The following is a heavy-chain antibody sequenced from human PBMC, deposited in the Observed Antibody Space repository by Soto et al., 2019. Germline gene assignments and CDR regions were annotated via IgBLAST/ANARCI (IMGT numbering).Heavy chain of an antibody. CDR1: GFTFSSYS. V-gene: IGHV3-48*01. D-gene: IGHD6-13*01. J-gene: IGHJ4*02. CDR3: ARDTTRYSSSWYEPAPPRSPLGY. CDR2: ISSSSSTI. Sequence: PGGSLRLSCAASGFTFSSYSMNWVRQAPGKGLEWVSYISSSSSTIYYADSVKGRFTISRDNAKNSLYLQMNSLRAEDTAVYYCARDTTRYSSSWYEPAPPRSPLGYWGQGTLVTVSS.